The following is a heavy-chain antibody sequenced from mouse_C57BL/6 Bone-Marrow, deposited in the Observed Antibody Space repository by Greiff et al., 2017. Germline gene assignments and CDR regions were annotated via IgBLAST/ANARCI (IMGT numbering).Heavy chain of an antibody. V-gene: IGHV14-4*01. Sequence: EVQLQESGAELVRPGASVKLSCTASGFNIKDDYMHWVKQRPEQGLEWIGWIDPENGDTESASKFQGKATITADTSSNTAYLQLSSLTSEDTAVYYCTTTVVDVGFDVWGTGTTVTVSA. J-gene: IGHJ1*03. D-gene: IGHD1-1*01. CDR3: TTTVVDVGFDV. CDR2: IDPENGDT. CDR1: GFNIKDDY.